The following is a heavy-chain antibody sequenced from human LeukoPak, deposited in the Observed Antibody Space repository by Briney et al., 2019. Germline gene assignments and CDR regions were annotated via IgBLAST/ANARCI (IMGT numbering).Heavy chain of an antibody. D-gene: IGHD6-19*01. Sequence: ASVKVSCKASGYTFTSYFIHWVRQAPGQGLEWMGWINPNRGDTNFAQKFQGRVTMTRDTSISTAYMELSRLTSDDTAVYYCARGTQWLGTSYFDLWGRGTLVTVSS. CDR2: INPNRGDT. CDR3: ARGTQWLGTSYFDL. CDR1: GYTFTSYF. J-gene: IGHJ2*01. V-gene: IGHV1-2*02.